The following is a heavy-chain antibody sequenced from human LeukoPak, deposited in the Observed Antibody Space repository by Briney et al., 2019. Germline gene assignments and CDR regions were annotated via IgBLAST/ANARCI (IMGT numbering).Heavy chain of an antibody. V-gene: IGHV3-23*01. CDR3: AKPLVSDYYDSSGYWGY. CDR1: GFTFNNFA. J-gene: IGHJ4*02. D-gene: IGHD3-22*01. Sequence: GGSLRLSCAASGFTFNNFAMNWVRQAPGKGLEWVSAISGSGDSTYYSDSVKGRFTISRDNSKNTLYVQMNSLRAEDTAVYYCAKPLVSDYYDSSGYWGYWGQGTLVTVSS. CDR2: ISGSGDST.